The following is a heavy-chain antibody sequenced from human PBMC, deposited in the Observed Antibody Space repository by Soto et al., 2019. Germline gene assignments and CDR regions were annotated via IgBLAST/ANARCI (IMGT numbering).Heavy chain of an antibody. J-gene: IGHJ6*02. V-gene: IGHV3-23*01. Sequence: PGGSLRLSCAASGFTFSSYAMSWVRQAPGKGLEWVSAISGSGGSTYYADSVKGRFTISRDNSKNTLYLQMNSLRAEDTDVYYCAKVGGYSSGWYIGYYYYYGMDVWGQGTTVTVSS. CDR3: AKVGGYSSGWYIGYYYYYGMDV. CDR2: ISGSGGST. D-gene: IGHD6-19*01. CDR1: GFTFSSYA.